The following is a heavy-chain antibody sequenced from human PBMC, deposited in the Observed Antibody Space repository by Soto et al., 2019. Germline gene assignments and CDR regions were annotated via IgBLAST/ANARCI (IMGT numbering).Heavy chain of an antibody. Sequence: QVQLVQSGAEVKKPGASVKVSCKASGSTFTSYDINWVRQATGQGLEWMGWMNPNSGNTGYAQKFQGRVTMTRNTSISTAYMELSSLRSEDTAVYYCARPELVHDWFDPWGQGTLVTVSS. CDR1: GSTFTSYD. D-gene: IGHD6-13*01. J-gene: IGHJ5*02. CDR2: MNPNSGNT. CDR3: ARPELVHDWFDP. V-gene: IGHV1-8*01.